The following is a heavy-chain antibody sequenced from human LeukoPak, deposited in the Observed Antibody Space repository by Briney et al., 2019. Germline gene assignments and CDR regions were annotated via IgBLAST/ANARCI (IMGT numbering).Heavy chain of an antibody. CDR2: INHSGST. V-gene: IGHV4-34*01. D-gene: IGHD5-24*01. J-gene: IGHJ4*02. CDR1: GGSFSGYY. CDR3: ARGDGYNKRKLRF. Sequence: SETLSLTCAVYGGSFSGYYWSWIRQPPGKGLEWIGEINHSGSTNYNPSLKSRATISVDTSKNQFSLKLSSVTAADTAVYYCARGDGYNKRKLRFWGQGTLVTVSS.